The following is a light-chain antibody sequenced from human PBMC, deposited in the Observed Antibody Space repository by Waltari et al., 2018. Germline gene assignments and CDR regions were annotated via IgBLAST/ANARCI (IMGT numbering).Light chain of an antibody. CDR1: KLGDKY. CDR2: QDN. Sequence: SYELTQPPSVSVSPGQTASITCSGDKLGDKYACWYQQKPGQSPVLVIYQDNKRPSGIPERFSASNSGNTATLPISETQSMDEADYFCQAWDSSTVVFGGGTKLTVL. V-gene: IGLV3-1*01. CDR3: QAWDSSTVV. J-gene: IGLJ2*01.